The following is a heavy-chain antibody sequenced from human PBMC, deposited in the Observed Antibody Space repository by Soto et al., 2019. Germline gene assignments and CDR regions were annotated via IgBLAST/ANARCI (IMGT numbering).Heavy chain of an antibody. J-gene: IGHJ4*02. D-gene: IGHD3-10*01. CDR1: GYSLSTYA. V-gene: IGHV1-3*01. Sequence: ASVKVSCKASGYSLSTYAMHWVRQAPGQSLEWMGWINVGSGNKEYSPRFQDRVTISGDTSASTVFMELSSLRSEDTAVYYCAKAEGGRSWFGGWIYWGQGALVTSP. CDR3: AKAEGGRSWFGGWIY. CDR2: INVGSGNK.